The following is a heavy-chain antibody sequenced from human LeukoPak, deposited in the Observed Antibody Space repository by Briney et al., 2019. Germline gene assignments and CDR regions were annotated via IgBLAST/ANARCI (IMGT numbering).Heavy chain of an antibody. CDR3: ARTLAFFDIVSTTYYFDY. D-gene: IGHD5/OR15-5a*01. J-gene: IGHJ4*02. V-gene: IGHV4-59*01. CDR1: GGSISSYY. CDR2: IYYSGST. Sequence: PSETLSLSCTVSGGSISSYYWSWIRQPPGKGLEWIGYIYYSGSTNYNPSIKSRVTISVDTSKSQFSLKLSSVTAADTAVYYCARTLAFFDIVSTTYYFDYWGQGTLVTVSS.